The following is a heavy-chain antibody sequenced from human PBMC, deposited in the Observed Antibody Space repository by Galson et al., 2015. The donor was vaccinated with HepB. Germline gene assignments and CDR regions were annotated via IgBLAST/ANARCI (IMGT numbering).Heavy chain of an antibody. CDR3: ARRNYGSGSFDY. CDR1: GYTFTSYA. J-gene: IGHJ4*02. V-gene: IGHV7-4-1*02. CDR2: INTNTGNP. D-gene: IGHD3-10*01. Sequence: SVKVSCKASGYTFTSYAMNWVRQAPGQGLEWMGWINTNTGNPTYAQGLTGRFVFSLDTSVGTAYLQISSLKAEDTAVYYCARRNYGSGSFDYWGQGTLVTVSS.